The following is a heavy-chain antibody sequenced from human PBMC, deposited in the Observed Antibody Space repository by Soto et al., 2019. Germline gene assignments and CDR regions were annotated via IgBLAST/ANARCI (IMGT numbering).Heavy chain of an antibody. V-gene: IGHV3-64D*06. CDR1: GFAFSSYA. D-gene: IGHD2-21*01. J-gene: IGHJ4*02. Sequence: VGSLRLSCSASGFAFSSYAMHWVRPTPGKGLEYVSAISPQGGSTYYADSVKGRFTISRDDSKNTVYLQMSSLRPDDTAVYYCVNMMIARGAFDFWGQGTLVSVSS. CDR2: ISPQGGST. CDR3: VNMMIARGAFDF.